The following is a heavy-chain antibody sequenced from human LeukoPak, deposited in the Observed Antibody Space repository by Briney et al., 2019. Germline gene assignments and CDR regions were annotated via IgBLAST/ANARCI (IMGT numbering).Heavy chain of an antibody. D-gene: IGHD6-13*01. J-gene: IGHJ4*02. CDR3: ARVPSNGSSWSLFDY. CDR2: INPNSGDT. CDR1: GYTFTGYY. V-gene: IGHV1-2*02. Sequence: ASVKVSCKASGYTFTGYYMHWVRQAPGQGLEWMGWINPNSGDTKYAQNFQGRVTMTRDTSISTAYMELSRLRSDDTAVYYCARVPSNGSSWSLFDYWGQGTLVTVSS.